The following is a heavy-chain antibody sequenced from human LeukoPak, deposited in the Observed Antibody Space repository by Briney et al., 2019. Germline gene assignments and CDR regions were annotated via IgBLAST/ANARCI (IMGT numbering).Heavy chain of an antibody. CDR1: GGSISSYY. Sequence: SETLSLTCTVSGGSISSYYWSWIRQPPGKGLEWIGYIYYSGSTNYNPSLKSRVTISVDTSKNQFSLKLSSVTAADTAVYYCARASVAGFLAFDIWGQGTMVTVSS. CDR3: ARASVAGFLAFDI. D-gene: IGHD6-19*01. J-gene: IGHJ3*02. CDR2: IYYSGST. V-gene: IGHV4-59*08.